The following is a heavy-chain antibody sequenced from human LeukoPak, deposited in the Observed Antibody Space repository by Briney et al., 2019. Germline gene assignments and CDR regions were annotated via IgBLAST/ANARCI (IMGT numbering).Heavy chain of an antibody. CDR3: AREWSGSYYAFDI. D-gene: IGHD1-26*01. CDR1: GYTFSNYV. J-gene: IGHJ3*02. Sequence: ASVKVSCKTSGYTFSNYVLTWVRQAPGQGLEWMGRISTYTGNSNYAQKYQDRVTMTTDTSTSTAYMELRSLRSDDTAVYYCAREWSGSYYAFDIWGQGTMVTVSS. V-gene: IGHV1-18*01. CDR2: ISTYTGNS.